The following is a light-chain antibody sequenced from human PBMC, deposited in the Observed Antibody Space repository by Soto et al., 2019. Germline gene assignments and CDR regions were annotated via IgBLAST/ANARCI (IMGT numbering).Light chain of an antibody. CDR2: DAS. CDR3: QQRSNWPA. Sequence: IALTQSPATLSLSPGESATLSCRASQSVNSNLAWYQQKPGQAPRLLIYDASRRATGIPARFSGTGSGTDFTLTISSLEPEDFAAYYCQQRSNWPAFGGGTKVDIK. CDR1: QSVNSN. V-gene: IGKV3-11*01. J-gene: IGKJ4*01.